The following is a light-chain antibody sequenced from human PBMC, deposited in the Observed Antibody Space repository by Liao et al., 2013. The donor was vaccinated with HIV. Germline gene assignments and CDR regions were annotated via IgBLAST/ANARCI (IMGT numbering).Light chain of an antibody. CDR1: NIGSKS. J-gene: IGLJ1*01. CDR3: QAWDSSAAYV. V-gene: IGLV3-21*01. CDR2: QDA. Sequence: YVLTQPPSESVAPGKTARITCGGNNIGSKSVHWYQQKPGQSPVLVIYQDAKRPSGIPERFSGSNSGNTATLTISGTQAIDEADYYCQAWDSSAAYVFGTGTKVTVL.